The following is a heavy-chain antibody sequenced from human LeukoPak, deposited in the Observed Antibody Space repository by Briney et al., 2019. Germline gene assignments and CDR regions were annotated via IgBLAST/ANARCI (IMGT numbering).Heavy chain of an antibody. J-gene: IGHJ4*02. D-gene: IGHD6-13*01. CDR1: GFSFSTYA. Sequence: PGGSLRLSCAASGFSFSTYAMGWVRQAPGKGREGVSGISGSGGSTYYPDSVKGGFTIYRENSKNTLYMQMNSLRAEDTAVYYCAKDGPSSSWSPVYYFDYWGQGTLVTVSS. CDR3: AKDGPSSSWSPVYYFDY. CDR2: ISGSGGST. V-gene: IGHV3-23*01.